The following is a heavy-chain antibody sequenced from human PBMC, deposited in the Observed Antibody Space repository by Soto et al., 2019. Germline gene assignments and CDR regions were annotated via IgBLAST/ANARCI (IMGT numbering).Heavy chain of an antibody. CDR3: ARQIYDSDTGPNFQYYFDS. CDR2: IDPSDSQT. Sequence: PGESLKISCPLSGYSFAGYWITWVRQKPGKGLEWMGRIDPSDSQTYYSPSFRGHVTISVTKSITTVFLQWSSLRASDTAMYYCARQIYDSDTGPNFQYYFDSWGQGTPVTVSS. D-gene: IGHD3-22*01. J-gene: IGHJ4*02. V-gene: IGHV5-10-1*01. CDR1: GYSFAGYW.